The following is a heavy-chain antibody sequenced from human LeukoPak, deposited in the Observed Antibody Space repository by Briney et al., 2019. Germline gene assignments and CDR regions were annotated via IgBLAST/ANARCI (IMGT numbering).Heavy chain of an antibody. CDR3: ARERWDYSIDY. V-gene: IGHV3-74*01. J-gene: IGHJ4*02. Sequence: PGGSLRLSCAASGFTFRNFWMHWVRQAPGKGLEWVSRIYTDETTTSYADSVKGRFTISRDSAKNSLYLQMNSLRAEDTAVYYCARERWDYSIDYWGQGTLVTVSS. D-gene: IGHD4-11*01. CDR2: IYTDETTT. CDR1: GFTFRNFW.